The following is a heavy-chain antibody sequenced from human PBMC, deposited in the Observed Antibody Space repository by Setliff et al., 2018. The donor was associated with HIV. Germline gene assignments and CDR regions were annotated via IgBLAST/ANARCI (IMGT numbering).Heavy chain of an antibody. Sequence: ASVKVSCKASGYTFTSYGISWVRQAPGQGLEWMGWISPYNGNTNYAQKLQGRVTLTTDTSTNTAYMDLRSLRSDDTAVYYCAKCSEMLGTPATSSGYYCGWFDPWGQGTLVTVSS. CDR2: ISPYNGNT. J-gene: IGHJ5*02. CDR3: AKCSEMLGTPATSSGYYCGWFDP. CDR1: GYTFTSYG. V-gene: IGHV1-18*01. D-gene: IGHD3-22*01.